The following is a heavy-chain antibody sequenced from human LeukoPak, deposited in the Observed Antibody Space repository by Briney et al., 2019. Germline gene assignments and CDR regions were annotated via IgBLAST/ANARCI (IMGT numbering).Heavy chain of an antibody. CDR2: ISPSSSSI. CDR3: ARVANYFYYMDV. J-gene: IGHJ6*03. V-gene: IGHV3-21*01. Sequence: GGSLRLSCAASGFTFSSYNMNWVRQAPGKGLEWVSSISPSSSSIYYADSVKGRFTISRDNAKNSLYLQMNSLTAEDTAVYFCARVANYFYYMDVWGKGTTVTVS. CDR1: GFTFSSYN.